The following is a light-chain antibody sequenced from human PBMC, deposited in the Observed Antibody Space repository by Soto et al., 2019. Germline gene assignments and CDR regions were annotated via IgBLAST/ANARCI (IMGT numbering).Light chain of an antibody. CDR1: NIGIKS. J-gene: IGLJ2*01. CDR2: YDS. CDR3: QVWDSSSDHVV. Sequence: SYELTQPPSVSVAPGKTARITCGGNNIGIKSVHWYQQKPGQAPVLVIYYDSDRPSGIPERFSGSSPRNTATLTISRVEAGDEADYYCQVWDSSSDHVVFGGGTQLTVL. V-gene: IGLV3-21*04.